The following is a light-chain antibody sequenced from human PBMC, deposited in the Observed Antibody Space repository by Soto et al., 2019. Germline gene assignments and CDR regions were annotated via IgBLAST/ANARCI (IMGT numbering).Light chain of an antibody. CDR1: SSNIGSDT. CDR2: SNN. J-gene: IGLJ1*01. Sequence: QSVLTQPPSASGTPGERLTISCSVSSSNIGSDTVDWYERLPGTAPTLLIYSNNQRPSGVPDRFSGSKSGTPASLAISGLQSPDEADYYCAAWDDSLHGHVFGTGNKATVL. V-gene: IGLV1-44*01. CDR3: AAWDDSLHGHV.